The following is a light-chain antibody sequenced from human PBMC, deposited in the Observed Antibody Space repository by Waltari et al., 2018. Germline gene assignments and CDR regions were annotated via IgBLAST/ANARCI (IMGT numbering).Light chain of an antibody. V-gene: IGLV2-14*03. CDR3: NSYSTTSAPVV. J-gene: IGLJ2*01. Sequence: QSALTQPASVSGSPGQSITISCPGTNSDVGGYDYVSWYQQHAGQAPKLVIYDVSNRPSGVSNRFSGSKSGNTASLTIAGLQAEDEANYYCNSYSTTSAPVVFGGGTTLTVL. CDR1: NSDVGGYDY. CDR2: DVS.